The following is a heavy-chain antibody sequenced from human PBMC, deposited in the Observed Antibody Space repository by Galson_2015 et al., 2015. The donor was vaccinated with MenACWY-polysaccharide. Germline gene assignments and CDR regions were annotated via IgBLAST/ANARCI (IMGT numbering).Heavy chain of an antibody. CDR2: ITGSSETI. D-gene: IGHD2-21*01. Sequence: SLRLSCAASGFAFTRYSMNWVRQAPGKGLEWLSYITGSSETIYYADSVKGRFTISRDNAQKSLVLQLRSLTVEDTAVYYCARARATVIADSNGMDVWGQGTAVTVSS. J-gene: IGHJ6*02. CDR1: GFAFTRYS. V-gene: IGHV3-48*01. CDR3: ARARATVIADSNGMDV.